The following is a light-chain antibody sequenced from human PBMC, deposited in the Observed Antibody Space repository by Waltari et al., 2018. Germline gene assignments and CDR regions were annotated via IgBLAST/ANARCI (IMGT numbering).Light chain of an antibody. CDR2: AAS. CDR1: QSISSY. V-gene: IGKV1-39*01. J-gene: IGKJ4*01. CDR3: QQSYSTLLT. Sequence: DIQMTQSPSSLSASVGDRVTITCRASQSISSYLNWYQQKPGKAPQLPIYAASSLQSGVPSRFSGSGSGTDFTLTISSLQPEDFATYYCQQSYSTLLTFGGGTKVEIK.